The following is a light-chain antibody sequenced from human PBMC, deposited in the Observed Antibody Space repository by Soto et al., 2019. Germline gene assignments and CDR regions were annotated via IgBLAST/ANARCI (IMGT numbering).Light chain of an antibody. Sequence: EIVLTQSPGTLSLSPGERATLSCRASQSVTSGHLAWYHQKPGQAPRLLIYDASTRATGIPDRFSGRGSGTDFTLTISSLQAEDVAVYYCQRYFGIPWTFGQGTKVEIK. CDR1: QSVTSGH. CDR3: QRYFGIPWT. J-gene: IGKJ1*01. V-gene: IGKV3-20*01. CDR2: DAS.